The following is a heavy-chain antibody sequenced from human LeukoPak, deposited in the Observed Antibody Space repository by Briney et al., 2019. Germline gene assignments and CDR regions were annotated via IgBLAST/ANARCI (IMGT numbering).Heavy chain of an antibody. CDR1: GYTFTGYY. J-gene: IGHJ4*02. Sequence: ASVKVSCKTSGYTFTGYYMHWVRQAPGQGLEWMGRINPNSGGTNYAQKFQGRVTMTRDTSISTAYMELSRLRSDDTAVYYCARYCSSTSCSGPDYWGQGTLVTVSS. CDR2: INPNSGGT. D-gene: IGHD2-2*01. CDR3: ARYCSSTSCSGPDY. V-gene: IGHV1-2*06.